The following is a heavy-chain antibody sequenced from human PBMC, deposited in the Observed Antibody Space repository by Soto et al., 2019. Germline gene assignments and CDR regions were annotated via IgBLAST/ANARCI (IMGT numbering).Heavy chain of an antibody. D-gene: IGHD5-18*01. CDR2: IHYSGST. V-gene: IGHV4-31*03. J-gene: IGHJ5*02. CDR1: GGSISSGGYS. Sequence: QVQLQESGPGLVKPSQTLSLTCTVSGGSISSGGYSWTWIRQHPGKGLEWIGYIHYSGSTDYNPSLQRRITISADTTKNQFSLKLNSVTAADTAVYYCARERELDSYGYVGWFDPWGQGILVTVSS. CDR3: ARERELDSYGYVGWFDP.